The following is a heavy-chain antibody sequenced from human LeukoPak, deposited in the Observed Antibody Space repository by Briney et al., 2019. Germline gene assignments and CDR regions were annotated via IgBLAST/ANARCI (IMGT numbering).Heavy chain of an antibody. CDR2: INSDGSST. V-gene: IGHV3-74*01. CDR3: ARGMDSSGWNYYHGMDV. CDR1: GFTFSSYW. D-gene: IGHD6-19*01. J-gene: IGHJ6*02. Sequence: GGSLRLSCAASGFTFSSYWMHWVRQAPGKGLVWVSRINSDGSSTSYADSVKGRFTISRDNAKNTLYLQMNSLRAEDTAVYYCARGMDSSGWNYYHGMDVWGQGTTVTVSS.